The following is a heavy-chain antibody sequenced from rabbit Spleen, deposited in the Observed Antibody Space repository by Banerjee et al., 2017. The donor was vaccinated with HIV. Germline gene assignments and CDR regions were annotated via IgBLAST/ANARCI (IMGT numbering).Heavy chain of an antibody. D-gene: IGHD6-1*01. J-gene: IGHJ4*01. CDR1: GFSFSDRDV. CDR3: ARGFHSDGEGYDL. V-gene: IGHV1S45*01. CDR2: IYPDYGST. Sequence: QEQLVESRGGLVKPGGSLTLTCKASGFSFSDRDVMCWVRQAPGKGLEWIAYIYPDYGSTDYASWAKGRFTISKTSPTTVTLQMTSLTGADTATYFCARGFHSDGEGYDLWGPGTLVTVS.